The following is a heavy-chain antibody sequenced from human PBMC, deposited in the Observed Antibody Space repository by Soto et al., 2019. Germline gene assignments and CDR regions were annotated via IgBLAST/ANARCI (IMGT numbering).Heavy chain of an antibody. D-gene: IGHD2-21*02. Sequence: GASVKVSCKASGGTFSSYAISWVRQAPGQGLEWMGWISAYNGNTNYAQKLQGRVTMTTDTSTSTAYMELRSLRSDDTAVYYCAREGSEVTHDAFDIWGQGTMVTVSS. CDR2: ISAYNGNT. CDR1: GGTFSSYA. V-gene: IGHV1-18*01. CDR3: AREGSEVTHDAFDI. J-gene: IGHJ3*02.